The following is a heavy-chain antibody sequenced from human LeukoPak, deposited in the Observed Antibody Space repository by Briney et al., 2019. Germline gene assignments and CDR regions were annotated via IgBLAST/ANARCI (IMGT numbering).Heavy chain of an antibody. V-gene: IGHV3-7*01. CDR2: IKQDGGEK. Sequence: GGSLRLSCAASGFTFSNYWMAWVRQAPGKGLEWVADIKQDGGEKLYVNSVRGRFTISRDNAKMSLFLQMNSLRAEDTAVYYCARDNGVVHGVYYMDVWGKGTTVTVS. CDR1: GFTFSNYW. CDR3: ARDNGVVHGVYYMDV. D-gene: IGHD3-3*01. J-gene: IGHJ6*03.